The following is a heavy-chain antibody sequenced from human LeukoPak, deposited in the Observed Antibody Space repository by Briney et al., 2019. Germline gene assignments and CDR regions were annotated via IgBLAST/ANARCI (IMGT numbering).Heavy chain of an antibody. CDR3: ARLSGPRGYGVDY. D-gene: IGHD4-17*01. J-gene: IGHJ4*02. CDR1: GGSFSGYY. CDR2: LYYTGST. Sequence: SETLSLTCTVSGGSFSGYYWSWVRQPPGKGLEWIGYLYYTGSTNYNPSFTSRVTISVDTSTNQFSLKLSSVTAADTAVYYCARLSGPRGYGVDYWGQGTLVTVSS. V-gene: IGHV4-59*01.